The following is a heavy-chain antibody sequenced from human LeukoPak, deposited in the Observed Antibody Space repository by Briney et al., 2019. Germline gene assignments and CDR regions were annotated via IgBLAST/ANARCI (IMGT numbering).Heavy chain of an antibody. CDR2: ISYDGSNK. V-gene: IGHV3-30*07. D-gene: IGHD1-1*01. CDR1: GFTFSSYA. J-gene: IGHJ4*02. CDR3: AKRLLDY. Sequence: GGSLRLSCAASGFTFSSYAMHWVRQAPGKGLEGVAVISYDGSNKYYADSVKGRYTISRDNSKNTLYLQMNSLRAEDTAVYYCAKRLLDYWGQGTLVTVSS.